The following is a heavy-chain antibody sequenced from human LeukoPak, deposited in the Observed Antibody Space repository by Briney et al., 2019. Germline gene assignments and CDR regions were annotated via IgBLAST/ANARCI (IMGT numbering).Heavy chain of an antibody. CDR1: GFTFRTYN. CDR3: ARGADTGYSSDS. Sequence: GGSLRLSCAASGFTFRTYNMNWVRQAPGKGLVWVSRINSDARSTSYADSVKGRFTISRDNAKNTLYLQMNSLRAEDTAVYYCARGADTGYSSDSWGQGTLVTVSS. V-gene: IGHV3-74*01. D-gene: IGHD6-19*01. CDR2: INSDARST. J-gene: IGHJ5*02.